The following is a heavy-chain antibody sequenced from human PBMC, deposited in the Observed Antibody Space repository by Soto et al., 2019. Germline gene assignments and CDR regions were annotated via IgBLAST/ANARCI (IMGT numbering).Heavy chain of an antibody. CDR1: GGTISSWY. J-gene: IGHJ4*02. CDR3: ARRYGTTFDY. CDR2: IYYSGST. Sequence: SETLSLTCTVSGGTISSWYWSWIRQPPGKGLEWIGYIYYSGSTNYNPSLKSRVTISVDTSKNQFSLKLSSVTAADTAVYYCARRYGTTFDYWGQGTLVTVSS. V-gene: IGHV4-59*01. D-gene: IGHD1-7*01.